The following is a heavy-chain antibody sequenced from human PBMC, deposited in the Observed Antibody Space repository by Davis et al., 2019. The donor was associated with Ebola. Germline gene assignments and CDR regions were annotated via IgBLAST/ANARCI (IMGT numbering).Heavy chain of an antibody. CDR3: ARDGHYYDFWSGYYGYNWFDP. CDR1: GFTFSSYG. D-gene: IGHD3-3*01. J-gene: IGHJ5*02. CDR2: IWYDGSNK. V-gene: IGHV3-33*01. Sequence: GGSLRLSCAASGFTFSSYGMHCVRQAPGKGLEWVAVIWYDGSNKYYADSVKGRFTISRDNSKNTLYLQMNSLRAEDTAVYYCARDGHYYDFWSGYYGYNWFDPWGQGTLVTVSS.